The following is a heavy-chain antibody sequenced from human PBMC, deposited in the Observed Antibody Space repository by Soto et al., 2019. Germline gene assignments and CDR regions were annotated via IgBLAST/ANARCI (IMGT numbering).Heavy chain of an antibody. CDR2: ISSNSAYI. D-gene: IGHD6-13*01. J-gene: IGHJ5*02. Sequence: VGSLILSGSASGFTFSNYAVTWVRQAPGKWLEWVSTISSNSAYIYYTDALRGRFTISRDNAKNSLHLQMNSLRAEDTAVYYCTRDASRDSSARGWFDPWGPGTLVTVSS. CDR1: GFTFSNYA. CDR3: TRDASRDSSARGWFDP. V-gene: IGHV3-21*01.